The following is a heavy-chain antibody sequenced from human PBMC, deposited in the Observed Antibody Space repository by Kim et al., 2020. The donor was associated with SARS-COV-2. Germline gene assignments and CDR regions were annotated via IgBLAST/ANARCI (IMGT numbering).Heavy chain of an antibody. CDR2: MNPNSGNT. D-gene: IGHD3-3*01. Sequence: ASVKVSCKASGHTFTSYDINWVRQATGQGLEWMGWMNPNSGNTGYAQKFQGRVTMTRNTSISTAYMELSSLRSEDTAVYYCVRTIFGVVRDFDYWGQGTLVTVSS. V-gene: IGHV1-8*01. CDR3: VRTIFGVVRDFDY. J-gene: IGHJ4*02. CDR1: GHTFTSYD.